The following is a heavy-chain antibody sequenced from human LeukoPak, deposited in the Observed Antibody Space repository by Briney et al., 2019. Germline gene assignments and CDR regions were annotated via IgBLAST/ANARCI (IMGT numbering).Heavy chain of an antibody. Sequence: GGSLRLSCGASGFTFRSYAMHWVRQAPGKGLEWVALISYDGSNKYYGDSVKGRFTISRDNSMGTLSLQMNSLRAEDTAVYYCARLKLRNAFDIWGQGTMVTVSS. J-gene: IGHJ3*02. V-gene: IGHV3-30-3*01. CDR1: GFTFRSYA. D-gene: IGHD7-27*01. CDR3: ARLKLRNAFDI. CDR2: ISYDGSNK.